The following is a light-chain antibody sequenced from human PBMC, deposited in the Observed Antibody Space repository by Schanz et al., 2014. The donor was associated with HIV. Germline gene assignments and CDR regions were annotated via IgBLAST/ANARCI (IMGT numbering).Light chain of an antibody. CDR2: AAS. CDR1: QSINRY. Sequence: DIQMTQSPSSLSASVGDRVTISCRASQSINRYLNWYQQKVGKPPKLLIYAASNLHSGVPSRFSGSGSGTDFTLTISSLQPEDFATYYCQQSYTTPPGTFGQGTKLEIK. V-gene: IGKV1-39*01. J-gene: IGKJ2*01. CDR3: QQSYTTPPGT.